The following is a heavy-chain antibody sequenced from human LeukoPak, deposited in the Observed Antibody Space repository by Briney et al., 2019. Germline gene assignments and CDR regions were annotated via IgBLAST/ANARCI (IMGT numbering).Heavy chain of an antibody. CDR3: ARVVFPSRVSDY. V-gene: IGHV3-7*01. J-gene: IGHJ4*02. CDR1: GFTFSSYW. Sequence: PGGSQRLSCAASGFTFSSYWMSWVRQAPGKGLEWVANIKQDGSEKYYVDSVKGRFTISKDNAKNSLYLQMNSLRVEDTAVYYCARVVFPSRVSDYWGQGTLVTVSS. CDR2: IKQDGSEK. D-gene: IGHD2-21*01.